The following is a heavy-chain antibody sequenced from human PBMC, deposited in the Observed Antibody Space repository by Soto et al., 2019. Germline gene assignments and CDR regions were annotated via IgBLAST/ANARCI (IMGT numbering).Heavy chain of an antibody. J-gene: IGHJ4*02. CDR1: GFIFSSYG. CDR3: ARGFLEWLPGGPEF. CDR2: IWYDGSNK. Sequence: QVQLVESGGGVVQPGSSLRLSCAASGFIFSSYGMHWVRQAPGKGLEWVAVIWYDGSNKYYADSVKGRFTISRDNSKNTLYLQMNSLRAEDTVVYYCARGFLEWLPGGPEFWGQGTLVTVSS. D-gene: IGHD3-3*01. V-gene: IGHV3-33*01.